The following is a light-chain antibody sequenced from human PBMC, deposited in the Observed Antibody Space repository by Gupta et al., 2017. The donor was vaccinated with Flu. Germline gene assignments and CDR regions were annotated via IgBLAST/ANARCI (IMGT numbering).Light chain of an antibody. CDR1: QSVSSY. V-gene: IGKV3-11*01. CDR3: QQRSNWLT. J-gene: IGKJ4*01. CDR2: DAS. Sequence: EIVLTQSTATLSLSPGESATLSCRASQSVSSYLAWYQQKPGQAPRLLIYDASNRATGIPAMFSGSGSGTDFTLTSSSLEPEDFAVYYWQQRSNWLTFGGGTKVEIK.